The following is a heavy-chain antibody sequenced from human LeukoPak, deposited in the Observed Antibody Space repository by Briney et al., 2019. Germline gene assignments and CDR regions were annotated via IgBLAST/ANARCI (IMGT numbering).Heavy chain of an antibody. CDR2: IYPGDSDT. CDR1: GYSFNRYW. D-gene: IGHD3-16*01. Sequence: GESLKISCKGPGYSFNRYWIDWVRQMPGKGLEWMGIIYPGDSDTRYSPSFQGQVTISADKSISTAYLQWGSLKASDTAMYYCPRLDDVTAPFGYCGQGTLVTVSS. CDR3: PRLDDVTAPFGY. J-gene: IGHJ4*02. V-gene: IGHV5-51*01.